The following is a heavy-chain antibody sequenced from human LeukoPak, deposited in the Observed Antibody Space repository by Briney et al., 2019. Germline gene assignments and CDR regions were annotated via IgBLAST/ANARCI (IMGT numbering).Heavy chain of an antibody. CDR1: GGSVRRGNYY. Sequence: PSETLSLTCTVSGGSVRRGNYYWTWIRQPAGSGLEWIGRIYTSGTTDYNPSLRTRVTISVDASRNQLSLNLSSVTAADTAVYYCARGYDSSGYFDYWGQGTLVTVSS. CDR3: ARGYDSSGYFDY. J-gene: IGHJ4*02. D-gene: IGHD3-22*01. CDR2: IYTSGTT. V-gene: IGHV4-61*02.